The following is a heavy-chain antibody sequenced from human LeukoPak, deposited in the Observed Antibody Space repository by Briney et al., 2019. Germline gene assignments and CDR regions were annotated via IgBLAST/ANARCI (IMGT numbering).Heavy chain of an antibody. CDR3: ARDYYYGGNSAFDI. V-gene: IGHV3-48*02. D-gene: IGHD4-23*01. CDR1: GLTFRAYG. Sequence: PGGSLRLSCAASGLTFRAYGMNWVRQAPGKGREWSSFVSASGFTVHYGDSVKGRFTISRDHAKNSLYLQMDSLRDDDTALYYCARDYYYGGNSAFDIWGQGTMVTVSS. CDR2: VSASGFTV. J-gene: IGHJ3*02.